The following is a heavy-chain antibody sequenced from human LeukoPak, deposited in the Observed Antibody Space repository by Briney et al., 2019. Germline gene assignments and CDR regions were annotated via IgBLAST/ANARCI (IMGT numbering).Heavy chain of an antibody. Sequence: GRSLSLFCAASGFPFDDYAMHWVRHAPGKGLEWVSGISWNSGSIGYTDSVKGRFTISRDNAKNSLYLQMNSLRAEDTALYYCAKVGSSGTKESDYWGQGTLVTVSS. J-gene: IGHJ4*02. V-gene: IGHV3-9*01. D-gene: IGHD6-6*01. CDR3: AKVGSSGTKESDY. CDR2: ISWNSGSI. CDR1: GFPFDDYA.